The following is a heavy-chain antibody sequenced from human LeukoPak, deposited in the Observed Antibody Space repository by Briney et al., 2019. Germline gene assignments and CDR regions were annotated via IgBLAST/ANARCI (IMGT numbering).Heavy chain of an antibody. CDR3: ARFAIVATITDFDY. V-gene: IGHV1-18*01. CDR2: ISAYNGNT. D-gene: IGHD5-12*01. J-gene: IGHJ4*02. Sequence: ASVNVSCKASGYTFTSYGISWVRQAPGQGLEWMGWISAYNGNTNYAQKLQGRVTMTTDTSTGTAYMELRSLRSDDTAVYYCARFAIVATITDFDYWGQGTLVTVSS. CDR1: GYTFTSYG.